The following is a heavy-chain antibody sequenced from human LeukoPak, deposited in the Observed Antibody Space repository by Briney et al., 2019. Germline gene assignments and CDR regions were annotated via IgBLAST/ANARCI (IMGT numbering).Heavy chain of an antibody. D-gene: IGHD2-15*01. Sequence: PGGSLRLSCAASGFTFSSYEMNWVRQAPGKGLEWVSYISSSGSTIYYADSVKGRFTISRDNAKNSLYLQMNSLRAEDTAVHYCARDLVGYVAYFDYWGQGTLVTVSS. V-gene: IGHV3-48*03. CDR2: ISSSGSTI. CDR1: GFTFSSYE. J-gene: IGHJ4*02. CDR3: ARDLVGYVAYFDY.